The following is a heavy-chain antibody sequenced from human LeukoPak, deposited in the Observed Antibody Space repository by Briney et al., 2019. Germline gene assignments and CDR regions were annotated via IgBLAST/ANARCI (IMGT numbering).Heavy chain of an antibody. CDR2: ISHDGRNT. Sequence: GGSLTLSCAASGFTFNQFAVHWLRQAPGKGLEWVTDISHDGRNTYYADSVKGRFTIPRDNSKNTLYLQMNSLRTEDTAVYYCGRVLGYCSGGNCYSGGLGYMDVWGKGTTVTISS. D-gene: IGHD2-15*01. J-gene: IGHJ6*04. CDR3: GRVLGYCSGGNCYSGGLGYMDV. V-gene: IGHV3-30*04. CDR1: GFTFNQFA.